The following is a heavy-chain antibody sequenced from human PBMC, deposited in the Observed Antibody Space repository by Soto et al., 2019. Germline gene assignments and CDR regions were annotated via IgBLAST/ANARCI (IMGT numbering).Heavy chain of an antibody. CDR1: GGSISSGGYY. CDR3: ARAPKTGYSSGWYIGY. D-gene: IGHD6-19*01. CDR2: IYYSGST. J-gene: IGHJ4*02. V-gene: IGHV4-31*03. Sequence: KPSETLSLTCTVSGGSISSGGYYWSWIRQHPGKGLEWIGYIYYSGSTYYNPSLKSRVTISVDTSKNQFSLKLSSVTAADTAVYYCARAPKTGYSSGWYIGYWGQGTLVTVSS.